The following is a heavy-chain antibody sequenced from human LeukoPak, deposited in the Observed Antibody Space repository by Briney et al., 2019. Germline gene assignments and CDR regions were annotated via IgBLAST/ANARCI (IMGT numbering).Heavy chain of an antibody. J-gene: IGHJ4*02. D-gene: IGHD3-9*01. V-gene: IGHV3-74*01. CDR3: VRSLTGTDDY. Sequence: PGGSLRLSCAASGFTFSSYAMSWVRQAPGKGLVWVSHINRDGSRTTYADSVKGRFTISRDNAKNTVYLQMNSLRAEDTALYFCVRSLTGTDDYWGQGTLVTVSS. CDR2: INRDGSRT. CDR1: GFTFSSYA.